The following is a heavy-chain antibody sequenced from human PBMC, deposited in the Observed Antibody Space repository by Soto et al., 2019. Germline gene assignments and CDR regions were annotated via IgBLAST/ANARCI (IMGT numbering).Heavy chain of an antibody. D-gene: IGHD2-15*01. CDR1: DGSIISGGYS. J-gene: IGHJ4*02. V-gene: IGHV4-30-2*01. Sequence: SETLSLTCAFSDGSIISGGYSWSWIRQPPGKGLEWIGYIYSGTTHYNPSLESRVTIAMDRSKNQVSLSLKSVTAADTAVYYCAREDSGAFFDFWGQGTLVTVSS. CDR3: AREDSGAFFDF. CDR2: IYSGTT.